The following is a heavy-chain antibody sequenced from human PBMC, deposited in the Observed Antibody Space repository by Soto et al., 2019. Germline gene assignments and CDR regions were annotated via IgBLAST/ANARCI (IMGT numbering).Heavy chain of an antibody. Sequence: EVQLLESGGGLVQPGGSLRLSCAASGFTFSSYAMSWVRQAPGKGLEWVSAISGSGGSTYYADSVKGRFTISRDNSKNTLYQQMNILRAEDTAVYYCAKDLIADRQQQLARLMFDYWGQGTLVTVSS. CDR2: ISGSGGST. CDR3: AKDLIADRQQQLARLMFDY. CDR1: GFTFSSYA. D-gene: IGHD6-13*01. J-gene: IGHJ4*02. V-gene: IGHV3-23*01.